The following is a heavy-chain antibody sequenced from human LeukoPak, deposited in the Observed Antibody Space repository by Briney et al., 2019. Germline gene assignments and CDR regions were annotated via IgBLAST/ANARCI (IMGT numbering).Heavy chain of an antibody. J-gene: IGHJ3*02. D-gene: IGHD3-10*01. CDR1: GFTFSNYG. V-gene: IGHV3-30*18. Sequence: GRSLRLSCAACGFTFSNYGIHWVRQAPGKGLEWMVVISYDGSNKHYATSAKGRFTISRDNSKNTLYLQMNSLRADDTAVYYCAKDPGGGYYGLGSVDIWGQRTMVTVSS. CDR2: ISYDGSNK. CDR3: AKDPGGGYYGLGSVDI.